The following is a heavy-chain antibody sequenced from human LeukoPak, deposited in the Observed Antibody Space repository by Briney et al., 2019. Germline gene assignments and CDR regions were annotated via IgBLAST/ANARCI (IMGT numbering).Heavy chain of an antibody. J-gene: IGHJ4*02. Sequence: ASVKVSCKASGYTFTSYYMHWVRQAPGQGLEWMGIINPSGGSTSYAQKFQGRVTMTRDTSTSTVYMELSSLRSEDTAVYYCARDSMDYYDSSGYRGLGYWGQGTLVTVSS. V-gene: IGHV1-46*01. CDR1: GYTFTSYY. D-gene: IGHD3-22*01. CDR2: INPSGGST. CDR3: ARDSMDYYDSSGYRGLGY.